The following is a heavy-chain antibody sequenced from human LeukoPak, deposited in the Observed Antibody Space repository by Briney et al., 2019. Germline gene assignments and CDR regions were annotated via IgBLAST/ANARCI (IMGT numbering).Heavy chain of an antibody. Sequence: VASLKVSCKASGYTFTSYDINWVRQAPGQGLEWMGWMNPNRSNKCYAQKFQGRVTMTRNTSISTAYMELSSLRSEDTAVYYCGRVRRSRWRYNWNYVWFDPWGQGTLVTVSS. CDR2: MNPNRSNK. V-gene: IGHV1-8*02. J-gene: IGHJ5*02. CDR3: GRVRRSRWRYNWNYVWFDP. CDR1: GYTFTSYD. D-gene: IGHD1-7*01.